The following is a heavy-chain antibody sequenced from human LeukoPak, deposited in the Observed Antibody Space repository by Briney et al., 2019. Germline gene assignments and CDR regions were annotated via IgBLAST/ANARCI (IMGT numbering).Heavy chain of an antibody. D-gene: IGHD3-9*01. Sequence: GESLRLSCAASGFTFSNYEMNWVRQAPGKGLEWVSYISSSGSTIYYADSVKGRFTISRDNAKNSLYLQMNSLRAEDTAVYYCARAFYDFLTGYPAYFDYWGQGTLVTVSS. CDR3: ARAFYDFLTGYPAYFDY. CDR1: GFTFSNYE. CDR2: ISSSGSTI. V-gene: IGHV3-48*03. J-gene: IGHJ4*02.